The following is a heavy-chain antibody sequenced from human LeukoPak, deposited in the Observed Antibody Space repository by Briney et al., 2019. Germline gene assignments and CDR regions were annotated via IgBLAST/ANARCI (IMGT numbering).Heavy chain of an antibody. J-gene: IGHJ4*02. V-gene: IGHV3-30*04. CDR3: AREDRGQLGLNDY. D-gene: IGHD6-6*01. CDR1: GFTFSSYA. CDR2: ISYDGSNK. Sequence: GGSLRLSCAASGFTFSSYAMHWVRQAQGKGLEWVAVISYDGSNKYYADSVKGRFTISRDNAKNSLYLQMNSLRAEDTAVYYCAREDRGQLGLNDYWGQGTLVTVSS.